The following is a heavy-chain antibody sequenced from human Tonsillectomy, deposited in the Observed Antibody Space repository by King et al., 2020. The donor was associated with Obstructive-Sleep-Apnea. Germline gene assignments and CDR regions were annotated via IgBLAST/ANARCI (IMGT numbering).Heavy chain of an antibody. CDR2: ISGSGGNT. CDR1: GFTFSSYA. Sequence: VQLVESGGGLVQPGGSLRLSCAASGFTFSSYAMSWVRQAPGKGLEWGSTISGSGGNTYYADSGKGRFTISRDNSKNTLYLQMNSLRAEDTAVYYCAKGRGYNYPNWYFDFWGRGTLVTVSS. V-gene: IGHV3-23*04. J-gene: IGHJ2*01. D-gene: IGHD5-18*01. CDR3: AKGRGYNYPNWYFDF.